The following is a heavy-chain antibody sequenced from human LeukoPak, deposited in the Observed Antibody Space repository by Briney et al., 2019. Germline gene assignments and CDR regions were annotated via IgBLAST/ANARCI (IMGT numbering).Heavy chain of an antibody. Sequence: SETLSLTCTVSGGSLSSYYWCWMRQPPGKGLEWIGYIYYSGSTNYNPSLKSRVTISVDTSKNQFSLKLSSVTAADTAVYYCARRSPVWGVISCDYCGQGTLFTVSS. J-gene: IGHJ4*02. D-gene: IGHD3-10*01. CDR1: GGSLSSYY. V-gene: IGHV4-59*08. CDR3: ARRSPVWGVISCDY. CDR2: IYYSGST.